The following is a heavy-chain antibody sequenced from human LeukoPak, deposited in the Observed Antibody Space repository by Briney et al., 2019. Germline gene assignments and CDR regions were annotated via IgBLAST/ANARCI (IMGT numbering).Heavy chain of an antibody. D-gene: IGHD2-8*02. CDR1: RLTLSGYW. V-gene: IGHV3-7*03. CDR3: ATYTQHFGAPGGADY. J-gene: IGHJ4*02. Sequence: GGSLRLSCVVSRLTLSGYWMRWVRQAPGKGLEWVAAINKDGSEKRYVDSVEGRFTISRDNARNSVYLQMTSLGAEDTAVYYCATYTQHFGAPGGADYWGLGALVTVSS. CDR2: INKDGSEK.